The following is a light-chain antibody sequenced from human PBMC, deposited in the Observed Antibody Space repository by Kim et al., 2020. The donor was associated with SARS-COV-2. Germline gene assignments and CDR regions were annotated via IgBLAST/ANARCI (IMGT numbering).Light chain of an antibody. CDR1: QRITSY. CDR2: AAS. CDR3: QQSYTNPYT. Sequence: GDRVTITCRTSQRITSYLNWYQQRPGKAPELLIYAASRLRSGVPSRFSGGGFQTEFTLTVTNLQPEDFATYFCQQSYTNPYTFGPGTKLEIK. V-gene: IGKV1-39*01. J-gene: IGKJ2*01.